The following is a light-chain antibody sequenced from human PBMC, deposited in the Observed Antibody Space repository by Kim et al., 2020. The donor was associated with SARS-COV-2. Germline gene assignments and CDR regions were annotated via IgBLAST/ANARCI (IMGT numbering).Light chain of an antibody. V-gene: IGLV3-25*03. Sequence: PGQTARITCSGDSLPKQYAYWYQQKPGQAPVLVIYKDSERPSGIPERFSGSSSGTTVTLTISGVQAEDEADYYCQSADSSGTYPVFGGGTQLTVL. CDR1: SLPKQY. CDR2: KDS. CDR3: QSADSSGTYPV. J-gene: IGLJ2*01.